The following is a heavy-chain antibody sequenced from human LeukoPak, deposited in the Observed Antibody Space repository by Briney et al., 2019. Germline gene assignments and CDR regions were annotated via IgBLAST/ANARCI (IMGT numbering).Heavy chain of an antibody. CDR2: ISGSGGST. CDR1: GFTFSSYA. V-gene: IGHV3-23*01. Sequence: GGSLRLSCAASGFTFSSYAMSWVRQAPGNGLEWVSAISGSGGSTYYADSVKGRFTISRDNSKNTLYLQMNSLRAEDTAVYYCAKPYYYDSSGYLPEYFQHWGQGTLVTVSS. J-gene: IGHJ1*01. D-gene: IGHD3-22*01. CDR3: AKPYYYDSSGYLPEYFQH.